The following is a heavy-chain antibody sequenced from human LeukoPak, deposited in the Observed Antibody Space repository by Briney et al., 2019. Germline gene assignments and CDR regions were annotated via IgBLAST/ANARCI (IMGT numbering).Heavy chain of an antibody. J-gene: IGHJ4*02. Sequence: PSETLSLTCTVSGGSINSGSYHWSWIRQPAGKGLEWIGRIYTIGNPNYNPSLKNRVTISVDTSNNQFSLKLSSVTAADTAIYYCARDRGTWNDDGFDYWGQGTLVTVSS. CDR2: IYTIGNP. V-gene: IGHV4-61*02. D-gene: IGHD1-1*01. CDR3: ARDRGTWNDDGFDY. CDR1: GGSINSGSYH.